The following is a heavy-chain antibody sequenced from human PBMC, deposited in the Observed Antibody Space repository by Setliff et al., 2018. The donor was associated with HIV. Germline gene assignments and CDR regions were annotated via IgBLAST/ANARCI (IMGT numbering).Heavy chain of an antibody. Sequence: PGGSLRLSCAASGLTFSSYAMSWVRQAPGKGLEWVSYISSSSSYTHYADSVKGRFTISRDNSKNTLYLQMSSLRAEDTAVYYCVKARVDGDYYYYYYMDVWGKGTTVTVSS. D-gene: IGHD4-17*01. CDR1: GLTFSSYA. V-gene: IGHV3-21*01. CDR2: ISSSSSYT. J-gene: IGHJ6*03. CDR3: VKARVDGDYYYYYYMDV.